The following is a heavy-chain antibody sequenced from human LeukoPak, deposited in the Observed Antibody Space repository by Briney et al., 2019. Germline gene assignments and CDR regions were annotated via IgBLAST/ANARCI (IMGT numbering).Heavy chain of an antibody. CDR2: INPNTGGT. Sequence: ASVKVSCKASGYTFTGYYMHWVRQAPGQGLEWMGWINPNTGGTNYAQSFQGRVTMTRDTSISTAYMELNRLRSDDTAVYYCARDALSGYDHYYYYMDVWGTGTTVTVSS. CDR3: ARDALSGYDHYYYYMDV. J-gene: IGHJ6*03. V-gene: IGHV1-2*02. CDR1: GYTFTGYY. D-gene: IGHD5-12*01.